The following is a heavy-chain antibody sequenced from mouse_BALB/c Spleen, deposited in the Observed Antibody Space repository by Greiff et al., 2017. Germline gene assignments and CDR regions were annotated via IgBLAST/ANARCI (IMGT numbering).Heavy chain of an antibody. CDR2: IYPGNSDT. D-gene: IGHD1-1*01. CDR1: GYSFTSYW. CDR3: TRPYYDLYYAMDY. J-gene: IGHJ4*01. V-gene: IGHV1-5*01. Sequence: SGTVLARPGASVKMSCKASGYSFTSYWMHWVKQRPGQGLEWIGAIYPGNSDTSYNQKFKGKAKLTAVTSASTAYMELSSLTNEDSAVYYCTRPYYDLYYAMDYWGQGTSVTVSS.